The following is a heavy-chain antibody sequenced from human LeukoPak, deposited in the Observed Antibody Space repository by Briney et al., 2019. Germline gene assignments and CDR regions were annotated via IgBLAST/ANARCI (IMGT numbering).Heavy chain of an antibody. J-gene: IGHJ4*02. Sequence: GGSLRLSCAASGFTFSNYAMSWVRQAPGKGLEWVSAISGDGAVTYYGDSVKGRFTMSRDNSKNTLYLQMNSLRGEDTAVYYCAKTDHGSNSGHWGQGTLVTVSS. CDR2: ISGDGAVT. D-gene: IGHD4-23*01. CDR3: AKTDHGSNSGH. CDR1: GFTFSNYA. V-gene: IGHV3-23*01.